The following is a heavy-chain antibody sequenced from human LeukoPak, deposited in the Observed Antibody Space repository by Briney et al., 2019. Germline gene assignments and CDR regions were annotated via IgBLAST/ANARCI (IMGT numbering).Heavy chain of an antibody. J-gene: IGHJ6*03. CDR3: ARALSWTTESYYYMDV. Sequence: GASVKVSCKASGYTFTSYDVNWVRQATGQGLEWLGWMNPNSGKTGYAQNLQGRVTMTVNTSITTAYMELSSLRSEDTAVYYCARALSWTTESYYYMDVWGKGTTVTVSS. V-gene: IGHV1-8*01. CDR1: GYTFTSYD. CDR2: MNPNSGKT. D-gene: IGHD3/OR15-3a*01.